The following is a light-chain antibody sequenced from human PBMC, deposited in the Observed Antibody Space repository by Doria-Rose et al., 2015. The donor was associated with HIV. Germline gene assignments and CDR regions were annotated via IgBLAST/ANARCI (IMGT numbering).Light chain of an antibody. J-gene: IGKJ1*01. V-gene: IGKV3-20*01. CDR2: DGS. CDR3: HQYGTSWT. Sequence: EIVLTQSPGTLSLSPGERATLSCRASQSFSSTYLAWYQQKPGQAPSLLIYDGSTRATGIPDRFSASGSGTDFTLTINGLEPEDFALYCCHQYGTSWTFGQGTKVEI. CDR1: QSFSSTY.